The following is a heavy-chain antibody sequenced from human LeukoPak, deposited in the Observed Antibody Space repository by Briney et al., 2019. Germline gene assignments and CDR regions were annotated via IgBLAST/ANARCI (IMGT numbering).Heavy chain of an antibody. D-gene: IGHD2-2*01. CDR1: GFTFSSYG. J-gene: IGHJ4*02. CDR3: AKELVPAARRLLYYFDY. V-gene: IGHV3-30*18. CDR2: ISYDGSNK. Sequence: GRSLRLSCAASGFTFSSYGMHWVRQAPGKGLEWVAVISYDGSNKYYADSVKGRFTISRDNSKNTLYLQMNSLRAEDTAVYYCAKELVPAARRLLYYFDYWGQGTLVTVSS.